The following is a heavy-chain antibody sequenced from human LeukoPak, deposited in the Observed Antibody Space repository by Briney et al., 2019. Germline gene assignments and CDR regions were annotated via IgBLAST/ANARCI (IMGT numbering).Heavy chain of an antibody. Sequence: ASVKVSCKASGYTFTSYGISWVRQAPGPGLEWMGWISAYNGNTNYAQKLQGRVTMTTDTSTSTAYMELRSLRSDDTAVYYCAREKFDILTGYSWSRGMDVWGKGTTVTVSS. V-gene: IGHV1-18*04. D-gene: IGHD3-9*01. CDR3: AREKFDILTGYSWSRGMDV. J-gene: IGHJ6*04. CDR1: GYTFTSYG. CDR2: ISAYNGNT.